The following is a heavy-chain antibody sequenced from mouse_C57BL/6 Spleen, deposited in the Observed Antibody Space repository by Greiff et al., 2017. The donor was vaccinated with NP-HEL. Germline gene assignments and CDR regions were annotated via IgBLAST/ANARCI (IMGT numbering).Heavy chain of an antibody. CDR3: SRGETHYSNYDAMYY. J-gene: IGHJ4*01. CDR2: IYIGNGYT. CDR1: GYTFTSYG. V-gene: IGHV1-58*01. D-gene: IGHD2-5*01. Sequence: EVQLQQSGAELVRPGSSVKMSCKTSGYTFTSYGINWVKQRPGQGLEWIGYIYIGNGYTEYNEKFKDKATLTSDKSSSTAYMQLSSLTSDDSAIYFCSRGETHYSNYDAMYYWGQGTSVTVSS.